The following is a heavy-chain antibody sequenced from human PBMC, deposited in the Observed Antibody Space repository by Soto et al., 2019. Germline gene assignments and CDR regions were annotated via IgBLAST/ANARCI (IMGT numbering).Heavy chain of an antibody. CDR2: ISPMFGAA. J-gene: IGHJ4*02. CDR3: AREVQVHTPAFVY. CDR1: GGTFNTYA. Sequence: QVQLVQSGAEMKKPGSSVKVSCQSSGGTFNTYAMNWVRQAPVQGPEWMGDISPMFGAATYAPKFQGRVTITADESTGTSYMQSSSLTSEATALYFCAREVQVHTPAFVYWGQGTLVTVSS. D-gene: IGHD3-10*01. V-gene: IGHV1-69*19.